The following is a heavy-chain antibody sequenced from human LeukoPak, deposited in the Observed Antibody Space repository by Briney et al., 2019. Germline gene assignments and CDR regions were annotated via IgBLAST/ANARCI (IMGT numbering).Heavy chain of an antibody. CDR2: IYYSGST. Sequence: SETLSLTCTVSGDSISSYYWTWIRQPPGKGLEWIGYIYYSGSTNYNPSLKSRVTISVDTSKNQFSLKLSSVTAADTAVYYCAREMGYYGSGSYYRALDYWGQGTLVTVSP. V-gene: IGHV4-59*01. CDR3: AREMGYYGSGSYYRALDY. J-gene: IGHJ4*02. D-gene: IGHD3-10*01. CDR1: GDSISSYY.